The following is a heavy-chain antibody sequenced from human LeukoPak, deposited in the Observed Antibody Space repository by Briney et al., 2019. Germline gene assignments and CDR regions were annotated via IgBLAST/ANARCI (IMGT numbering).Heavy chain of an antibody. J-gene: IGHJ4*02. V-gene: IGHV3-72*01. CDR1: GFTFSDHY. CDR3: VGGREAYYFDY. D-gene: IGHD3-16*01. CDR2: TRNKANSYTT. Sequence: GGSLRLSCAASGFTFSDHYMDWVRQAPGKGLEWVGRTRNKANSYTTEYAASVKGRFTISRDDSKNSLYLQMNSLKTEDTAVYYCVGGREAYYFDYWGQGTLVTVSS.